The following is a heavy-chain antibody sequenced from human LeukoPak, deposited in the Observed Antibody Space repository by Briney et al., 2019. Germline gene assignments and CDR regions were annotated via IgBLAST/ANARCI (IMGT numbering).Heavy chain of an antibody. CDR3: AKEYSSSGYFDY. D-gene: IGHD6-13*01. CDR1: GFTFSTYA. J-gene: IGHJ4*02. V-gene: IGHV3-23*01. Sequence: PGGSLRLSCAGSGFTFSTYAISWVRQAPGKGLEWVSAISGSGGKTYYTDSVKGRFTITRDNSKNTLYLQMNSLRAEDTAVYYCAKEYSSSGYFDYWGQGTLVTVSS. CDR2: ISGSGGKT.